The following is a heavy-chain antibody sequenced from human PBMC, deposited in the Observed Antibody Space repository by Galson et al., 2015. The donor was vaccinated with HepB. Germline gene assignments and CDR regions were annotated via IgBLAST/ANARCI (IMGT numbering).Heavy chain of an antibody. D-gene: IGHD3-22*01. CDR2: IDPENGNT. CDR1: GYTFSSNT. CDR3: ARAAAEYYYGSSGWYFDL. V-gene: IGHV1-3*01. Sequence: SVKVSCKASGYTFSSNTIHWVRQAPGQRLEWMGWIDPENGNTKYSQKLQGRVTITRDTSTSTVYMEVSSLKSEDTAVCYCARAAAEYYYGSSGWYFDLWGRGTLVTVSS. J-gene: IGHJ2*01.